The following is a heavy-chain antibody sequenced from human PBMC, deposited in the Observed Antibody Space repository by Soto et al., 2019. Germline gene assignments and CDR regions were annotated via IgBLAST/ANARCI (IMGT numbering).Heavy chain of an antibody. V-gene: IGHV3-21*01. D-gene: IGHD3-22*01. CDR1: GFTFSSYS. CDR3: ARSAMIVEYGMDV. CDR2: ISSSSSYI. Sequence: KPGGSLRLSCAASGFTFSSYSMNWVRQAPGKGLEWVSSISSSSSYIYYADSVKGRFTISRDNAKNSLYLQMNSLRAEDTAVYYCARSAMIVEYGMDVWGQGTTVTVSS. J-gene: IGHJ6*02.